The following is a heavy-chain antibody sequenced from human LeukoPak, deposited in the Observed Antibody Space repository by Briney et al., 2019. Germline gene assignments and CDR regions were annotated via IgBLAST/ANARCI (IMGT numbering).Heavy chain of an antibody. V-gene: IGHV3-64D*06. CDR3: AKDNYYDRSGYYGEYFQH. J-gene: IGHJ1*01. Sequence: PGGSLRLSCSASGFTFSSYAMHWVRQAPGKGLEYVSAISSNGGSTYYADSVKGRFTISRDNSKNTLYLQMSSLRAEDTAVYYCAKDNYYDRSGYYGEYFQHWGQGTLVTVSS. CDR2: ISSNGGST. D-gene: IGHD3-22*01. CDR1: GFTFSSYA.